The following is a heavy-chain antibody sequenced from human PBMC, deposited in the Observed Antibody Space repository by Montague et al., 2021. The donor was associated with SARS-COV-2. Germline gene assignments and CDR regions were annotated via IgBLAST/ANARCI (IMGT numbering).Heavy chain of an antibody. J-gene: IGHJ6*03. D-gene: IGHD6-19*01. V-gene: IGHV4-61*09. CDR1: GASISSANDY. CDR3: ARDRRGMAMAGRAYYYYYMDV. CDR2: ISTSGSS. Sequence: TLSLTCSVSGASISSANDYWTWIRQPAGMGLEWIGHISTSGSSSYNPSLKSRVTIILDTSKQQFSLELTSVTAADTAVYYCARDRRGMAMAGRAYYYYYMDVWGKGTTVTVSS.